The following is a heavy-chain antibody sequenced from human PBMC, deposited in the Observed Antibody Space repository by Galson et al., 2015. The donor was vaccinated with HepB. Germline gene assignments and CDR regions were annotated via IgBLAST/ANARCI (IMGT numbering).Heavy chain of an antibody. V-gene: IGHV6-1*01. D-gene: IGHD7-27*01. CDR2: TYYRSKWYN. CDR3: AREGNWGQPYYFDY. Sequence: CAISGDSVSSNSAAWNWIRQSPSRGLEWLGRTYYRSKWYNDYAVSVKSRITINSDTSKNQFSLQLNSVTPEDTAVYYCAREGNWGQPYYFDYWGQGTLVTVSS. J-gene: IGHJ4*02. CDR1: GDSVSSNSAA.